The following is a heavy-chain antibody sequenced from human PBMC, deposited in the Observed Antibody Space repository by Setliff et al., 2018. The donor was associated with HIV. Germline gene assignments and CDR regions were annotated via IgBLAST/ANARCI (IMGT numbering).Heavy chain of an antibody. D-gene: IGHD6-19*01. Sequence: SSETLSLTCTVSGGSISSNIYFWGWIRQPPGKGLEWIGSIYYSGSAYYNSSLRSRLTISVDTSKNQFSLKLKSVTAADTAVYYCASHIAVGPLGYFDYWGQGTPVTVSS. V-gene: IGHV4-39*01. CDR3: ASHIAVGPLGYFDY. CDR2: IYYSGSA. J-gene: IGHJ4*02. CDR1: GGSISSNIYF.